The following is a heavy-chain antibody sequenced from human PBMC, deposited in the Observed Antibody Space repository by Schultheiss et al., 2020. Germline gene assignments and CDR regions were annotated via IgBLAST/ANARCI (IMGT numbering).Heavy chain of an antibody. J-gene: IGHJ4*02. CDR1: GGSISSYY. CDR3: ARVGSIAAAGTSVSSGWYDY. Sequence: SQTLSLTCTVSGGSISSYYWSWIRQPAGKGLEWIGRIYTSGSTNYNPSLKSRVTMSVDTSKNQFSLKLSSVTAADTAVYYCARVGSIAAAGTSVSSGWYDYWGQGTLVTVSS. V-gene: IGHV4-4*07. D-gene: IGHD6-13*01. CDR2: IYTSGST.